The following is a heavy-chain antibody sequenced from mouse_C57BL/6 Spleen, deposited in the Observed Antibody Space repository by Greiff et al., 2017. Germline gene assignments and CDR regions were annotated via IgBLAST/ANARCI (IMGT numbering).Heavy chain of an antibody. CDR2: IDPYSGGT. CDR3: ARNDYDVYYAMDY. Sequence: QVQLQQPGAELVKPGASVKLSCKASGYTFTSYWMHWVKQRPGRGLEWIGRIDPYSGGTKYNEKFKSKATLTVDKPSSTAYLQLSSLTSEDSAVDYCARNDYDVYYAMDYWGQGTSVTVSS. D-gene: IGHD2-4*01. CDR1: GYTFTSYW. V-gene: IGHV1-72*01. J-gene: IGHJ4*01.